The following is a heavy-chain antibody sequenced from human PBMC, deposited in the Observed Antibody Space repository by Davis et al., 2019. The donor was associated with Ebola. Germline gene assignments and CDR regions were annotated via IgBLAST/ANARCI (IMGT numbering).Heavy chain of an antibody. J-gene: IGHJ4*02. CDR2: INHSGST. V-gene: IGHV4-34*01. CDR3: AREVTGTPFSFDY. CDR1: GGSFSGYY. D-gene: IGHD1-7*01. Sequence: SETLSLTCAVYGGSFSGYYWSWIRQPPGKGLEWIGEINHSGSTNYNPSLKSRVTISVDTSKNQFPLKLSSVTAADTAVYYCAREVTGTPFSFDYWGQGTLVTVSS.